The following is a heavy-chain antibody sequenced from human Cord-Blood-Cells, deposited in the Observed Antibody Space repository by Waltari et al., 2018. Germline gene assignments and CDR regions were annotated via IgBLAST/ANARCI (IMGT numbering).Heavy chain of an antibody. V-gene: IGHV1-2*06. CDR3: ARDRYDFWSGYDAFDI. Sequence: QVQLVQSGAEVKKPGASVKVSCKASGYTFTGYYMHRVGQAPGQGLEWMGRINPNSGGTNYAQKLQGRVTMTRDTSISTAYMELSRLRSDDTAVYYCARDRYDFWSGYDAFDIWGQGTMVTVSS. CDR1: GYTFTGYY. D-gene: IGHD3-3*01. J-gene: IGHJ3*02. CDR2: INPNSGGT.